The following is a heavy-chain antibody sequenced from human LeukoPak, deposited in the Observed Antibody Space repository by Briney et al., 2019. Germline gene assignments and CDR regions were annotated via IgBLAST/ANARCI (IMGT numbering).Heavy chain of an antibody. J-gene: IGHJ4*02. CDR2: INPNSGGT. D-gene: IGHD4/OR15-4a*01. CDR1: GYTFTDYY. CDR3: ARRNGLTTVSPSSHFDY. Sequence: GASVKVSCKASGYTFTDYYIHWVRQAPGQGLEWMGWINPNSGGTNSAQKFQGRVTMTKDTSISTAYMELSRLRSDDTAVYYCARRNGLTTVSPSSHFDYWGQGTLVTVSS. V-gene: IGHV1-2*02.